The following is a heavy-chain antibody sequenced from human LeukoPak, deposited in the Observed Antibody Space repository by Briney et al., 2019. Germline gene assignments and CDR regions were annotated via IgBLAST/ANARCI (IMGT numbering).Heavy chain of an antibody. D-gene: IGHD2-15*01. CDR3: ARRYCSGGTCYFFDY. Sequence: GGSLRLSCAASGFMFSSNCMSWVRQAPGKGLEWVSLICSGGNTYYADSVKGRFTISRDDSKNTLYLQMNSLRAEDTAVYYCARRYCSGGTCYFFDYWGQGTLVTVSS. CDR1: GFMFSSNC. V-gene: IGHV3-53*01. CDR2: ICSGGNT. J-gene: IGHJ4*02.